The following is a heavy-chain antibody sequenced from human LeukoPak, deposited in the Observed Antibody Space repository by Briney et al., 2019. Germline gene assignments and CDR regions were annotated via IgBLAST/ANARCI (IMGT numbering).Heavy chain of an antibody. CDR3: AHRADKAYVLRYFDWQFGGAFDI. Sequence: SGPTLVKPTQTLTLTFTFSGFSLGTSGVGVGWIRQPPGKALEWLSLIYWDDDKRYSPSLKSRLTITKDTSKNQVVLTMTNMDPVDTATYYCAHRADKAYVLRYFDWQFGGAFDIWGQGTMVTVSS. CDR1: GFSLGTSGVG. CDR2: IYWDDDK. J-gene: IGHJ3*02. V-gene: IGHV2-5*02. D-gene: IGHD3-9*01.